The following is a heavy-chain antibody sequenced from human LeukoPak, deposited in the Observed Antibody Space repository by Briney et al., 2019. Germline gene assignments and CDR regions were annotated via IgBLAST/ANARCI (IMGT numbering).Heavy chain of an antibody. CDR2: IRYDGSNK. Sequence: GGSLRLSCAASGFTFSSYGMHWVRQAPGKGLEWVAFIRYDGSNKYYADSVKGRFTISRDNSKNTLYLQMNSLRAEDTAVYYCAKDRGVVGAPDAFDIWGQGTMVTVSS. CDR1: GFTFSSYG. D-gene: IGHD1-26*01. V-gene: IGHV3-30*02. J-gene: IGHJ3*02. CDR3: AKDRGVVGAPDAFDI.